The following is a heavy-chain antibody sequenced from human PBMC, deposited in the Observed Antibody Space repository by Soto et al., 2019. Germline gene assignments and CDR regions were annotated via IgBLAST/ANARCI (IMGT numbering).Heavy chain of an antibody. J-gene: IGHJ4*02. CDR2: TIPLLNVA. CDR1: GGTFSTST. D-gene: IGHD5-12*01. Sequence: QVQLVQSGAEVKKPGSSVKVSCKASGGTFSTSTFTWVRQAPGQGLEWMGRTIPLLNVADYAQDFQGRLTHTADKSMSTTYMELTSLTSKDTAVYYCARDSPIGSTFSGYDAIDSWGQGTLVTVSS. CDR3: ARDSPIGSTFSGYDAIDS. V-gene: IGHV1-69*08.